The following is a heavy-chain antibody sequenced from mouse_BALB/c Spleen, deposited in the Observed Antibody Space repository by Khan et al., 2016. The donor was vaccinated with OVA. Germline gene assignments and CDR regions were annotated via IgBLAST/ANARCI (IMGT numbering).Heavy chain of an antibody. CDR2: INPSDGDS. V-gene: IGHV1-53*01. J-gene: IGHJ3*01. Sequence: VQLQESGTELVKPGASVRLSCKASGYTFTSYYMYWVKQRPGQGLEWIGEINPSDGDSNFNENFKSKATLTVDKSSTTAYMQLSSLTSEDSAVYYCTRSGYGTFAYWGQGTLVTVSA. CDR1: GYTFTSYY. CDR3: TRSGYGTFAY. D-gene: IGHD4-1*01.